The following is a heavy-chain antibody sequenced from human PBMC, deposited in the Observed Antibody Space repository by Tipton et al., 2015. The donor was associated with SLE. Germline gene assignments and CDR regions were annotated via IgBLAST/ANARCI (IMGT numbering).Heavy chain of an antibody. D-gene: IGHD1-1*01. J-gene: IGHJ4*02. V-gene: IGHV1-18*01. CDR1: GYTFTSYG. Sequence: QLVQSGAEVKKPGASVKVSCKASGYTFTSYGITWVRQAPGQGLEWMGWINIYNGNTRYAQNLQGRVTMTTDTSTSTAYMELRSLRSDDTAVYYCARDPQSKGAGTTKWGQGTLVTVSS. CDR3: ARDPQSKGAGTTK. CDR2: INIYNGNT.